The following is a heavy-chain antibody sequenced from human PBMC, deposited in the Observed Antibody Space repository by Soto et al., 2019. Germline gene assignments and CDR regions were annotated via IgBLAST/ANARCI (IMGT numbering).Heavy chain of an antibody. V-gene: IGHV4-39*01. CDR3: ARLEGLATISYYFDF. D-gene: IGHD3-9*01. J-gene: IGHJ4*02. CDR1: DDSINSDKYY. CDR2: IYYRGNA. Sequence: QLQLQESGPGLVKPSETLSLTCSVSDDSINSDKYYWGWIRQPPGKGLEWIGSIYYRGNAYYNPSPPASGTLSPDKSKSQFSLKLNSVTAADSAVYFCARLEGLATISYYFDFWGPGALVTVSS.